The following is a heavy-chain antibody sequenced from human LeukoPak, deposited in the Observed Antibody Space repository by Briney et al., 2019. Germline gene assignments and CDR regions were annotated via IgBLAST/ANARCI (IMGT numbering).Heavy chain of an antibody. Sequence: SETLSLTCTVSGGSISSSSYYWGSIRQPPGKGLEWIGSIYYSGSTHYYPSLKSRVTISVDTSKNQFSLKLSSVTAADTAVYYCARRYYGSSSFDYWGQGTLVTVSS. CDR3: ARRYYGSSSFDY. CDR1: GGSISSSSYY. V-gene: IGHV4-39*01. D-gene: IGHD3-10*01. J-gene: IGHJ4*02. CDR2: IYYSGST.